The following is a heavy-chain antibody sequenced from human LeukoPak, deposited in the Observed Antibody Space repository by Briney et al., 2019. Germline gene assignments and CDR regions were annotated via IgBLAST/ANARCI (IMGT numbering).Heavy chain of an antibody. D-gene: IGHD3-3*01. CDR2: IYHTGST. CDR3: ARDSGVLGVGFDP. Sequence: ETLSLTCTISGGSVSDYYWSWIRQSPGKGLEWSGYIYHTGSTSYSPSLKSRVTISVDTSKNQFSLKLSSVTAADTAVYYCARDSGVLGVGFDPWGQGTLVTVSS. V-gene: IGHV4-59*02. CDR1: GGSVSDYY. J-gene: IGHJ5*02.